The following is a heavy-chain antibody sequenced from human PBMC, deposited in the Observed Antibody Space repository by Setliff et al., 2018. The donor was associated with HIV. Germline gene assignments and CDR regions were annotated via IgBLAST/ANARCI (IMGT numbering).Heavy chain of an antibody. D-gene: IGHD3-10*01. CDR2: IYTSGST. Sequence: PSETLSLTCTVSGGSISSYYWSWIRQPPGKGLEWIGYIYTSGSTNYNPSIKSRVTISVDTSKNQFSLKLSSVTAADTAVYYCARVRSYGSAYDAFDVWGPGTMVTVSS. V-gene: IGHV4-4*08. J-gene: IGHJ3*01. CDR3: ARVRSYGSAYDAFDV. CDR1: GGSISSYY.